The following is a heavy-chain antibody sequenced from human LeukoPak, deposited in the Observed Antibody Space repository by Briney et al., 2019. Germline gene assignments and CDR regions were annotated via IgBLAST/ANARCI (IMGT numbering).Heavy chain of an antibody. CDR3: ARRAATMSISSYFDY. J-gene: IGHJ4*02. D-gene: IGHD2-2*01. CDR1: GGSISSSSYY. Sequence: SSETLSLTCTVSGGSISSSSYYWGWIRQPPGKGLEWIGSIYYSGSTYYNPSLKSRVTISVDTSKNQFSLKLSSVTAADTAVYYCARRAATMSISSYFDYWGQGTLVTVSS. CDR2: IYYSGST. V-gene: IGHV4-39*01.